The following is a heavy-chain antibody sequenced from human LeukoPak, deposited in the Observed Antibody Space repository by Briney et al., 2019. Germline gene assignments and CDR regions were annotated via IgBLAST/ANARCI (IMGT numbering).Heavy chain of an antibody. D-gene: IGHD3-3*01. V-gene: IGHV3-74*01. J-gene: IGHJ4*02. CDR2: ISDDGTSI. CDR3: ARGYYDSWFYFDY. CDR1: GFTFSSSW. Sequence: GGSLRLSCAASGFTFSSSWMHWVRQAPGKGLVWVSRISDDGTSISYADTVKGRFTISRDNAKNTLYLQMNSLRAEDTAVYYCARGYYDSWFYFDYWGQGNLVTVSS.